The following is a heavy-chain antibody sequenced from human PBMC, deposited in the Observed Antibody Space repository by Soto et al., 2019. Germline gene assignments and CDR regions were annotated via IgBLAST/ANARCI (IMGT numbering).Heavy chain of an antibody. CDR1: GYTFTNYG. CDR3: ARAHSYGSHRFFDL. J-gene: IGHJ2*01. D-gene: IGHD5-18*01. Sequence: QVQLVQSGAEVRKPGASVKVSCTASGYTFTNYGITWVRQAPGQGLEWMGWISVNNGNTNYAQKVQGRVTMTTDTSTSTAYMELWRLSYDDTAVYYSARAHSYGSHRFFDLCGRGTLVTVSS. V-gene: IGHV1-18*04. CDR2: ISVNNGNT.